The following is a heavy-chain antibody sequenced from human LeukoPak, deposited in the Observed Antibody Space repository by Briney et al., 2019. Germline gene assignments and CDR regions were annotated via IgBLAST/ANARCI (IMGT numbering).Heavy chain of an antibody. J-gene: IGHJ6*02. D-gene: IGHD2-2*01. CDR3: AKADTDDVVPVAYGMVV. V-gene: IGHV3-9*01. CDR2: INWNSGSI. CDR1: GFTFDDYA. Sequence: GGSLRLSCAASGFTFDDYAMHWVRQAPGKGLEWVSGINWNSGSIGYADSVKGRFTISRDNAKNSLYLQMNSLRAEDTALYYYAKADTDDVVPVAYGMVVWGQGTTVTVSS.